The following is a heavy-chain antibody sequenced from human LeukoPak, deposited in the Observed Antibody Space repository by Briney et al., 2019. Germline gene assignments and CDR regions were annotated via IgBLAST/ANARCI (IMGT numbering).Heavy chain of an antibody. CDR2: INTNTGNP. J-gene: IGHJ4*02. Sequence: GASVKVSGMASGYTFTSYAMNWVRQAPGQGLEWMGWINTNTGNPAYAQGFTGRFVFSLATSVSTAYLQISSLKAEDTAVYYCARSLWFGELLYPDYWGQGTLVTVSS. D-gene: IGHD3-10*01. CDR1: GYTFTSYA. V-gene: IGHV7-4-1*02. CDR3: ARSLWFGELLYPDY.